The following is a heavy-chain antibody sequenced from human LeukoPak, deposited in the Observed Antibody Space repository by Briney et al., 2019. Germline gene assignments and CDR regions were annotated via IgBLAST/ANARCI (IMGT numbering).Heavy chain of an antibody. Sequence: KSSETLSLTCTVSGGSISTSSYYWGWVRQPPGKGLEWIGNIFYSGSTYYSPSLKSRVTISLDTSRNQFSLKLNSVTAADTAVYYCARGKRTTKARRGGSGWLFTEPYYFGYWGQGTLVTVSS. D-gene: IGHD6-19*01. CDR1: GGSISTSSYY. V-gene: IGHV4-39*07. J-gene: IGHJ4*02. CDR3: ARGKRTTKARRGGSGWLFTEPYYFGY. CDR2: IFYSGST.